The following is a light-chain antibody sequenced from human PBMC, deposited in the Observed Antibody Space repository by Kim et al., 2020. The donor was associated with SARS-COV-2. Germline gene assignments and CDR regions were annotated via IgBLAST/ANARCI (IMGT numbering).Light chain of an antibody. CDR2: EVS. CDR1: SSDVGRYNL. Sequence: QSALTQPASVSGSPGQSITISCTGTSSDVGRYNLVSWYQQHPGKAPKLMIYEVSKRPSGVSNRFSGSKSGNTASLTISGLQAEDEADYYCCSYVLFGGGAQLTVL. CDR3: CSYVL. V-gene: IGLV2-23*02. J-gene: IGLJ2*01.